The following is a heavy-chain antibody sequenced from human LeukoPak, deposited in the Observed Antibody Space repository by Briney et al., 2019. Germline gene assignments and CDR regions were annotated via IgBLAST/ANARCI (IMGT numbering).Heavy chain of an antibody. Sequence: SETLSLTCAVDGGSFRGYYWSWIRQPPGKGLEWMREINHSGSTNYNPSLKSRVTISVDTSKNQFSLKLSSVTAADTAVYYCASTQITMVRGVHDYWGQGTLVTVSS. CDR1: GGSFRGYY. J-gene: IGHJ4*02. CDR2: INHSGST. CDR3: ASTQITMVRGVHDY. D-gene: IGHD3-10*01. V-gene: IGHV4-34*01.